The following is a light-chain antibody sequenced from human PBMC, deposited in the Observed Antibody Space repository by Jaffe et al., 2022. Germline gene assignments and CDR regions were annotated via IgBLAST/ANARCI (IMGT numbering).Light chain of an antibody. Sequence: EKVMTQSPVTLSVSPGERATLSCRASESVDNNLAWYQQKPGQAPRLLIYGASTRATGIPARFSGSGSGTEFTLSISSLQSEDFAVYYCQQYKRWPLTFGGGTKVEIK. CDR3: QQYKRWPLT. V-gene: IGKV3-15*01. J-gene: IGKJ4*01. CDR1: ESVDNN. CDR2: GAS.